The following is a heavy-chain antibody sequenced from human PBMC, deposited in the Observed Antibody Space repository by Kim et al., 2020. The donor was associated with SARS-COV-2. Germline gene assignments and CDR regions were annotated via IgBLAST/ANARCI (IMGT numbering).Heavy chain of an antibody. V-gene: IGHV1-24*01. CDR3: ATVRRYYDSSGHSHRPEY. CDR2: FDPEDGET. J-gene: IGHJ4*02. CDR1: GYTLTELS. Sequence: ASVKVSCKVSGYTLTELSMHWVRQAPGKGLEWMGGFDPEDGETIYAQKFQGRVTMTEDTSTDTAYMELSSLRSEDTAVYYCATVRRYYDSSGHSHRPEYWGQGTLVTVSS. D-gene: IGHD3-22*01.